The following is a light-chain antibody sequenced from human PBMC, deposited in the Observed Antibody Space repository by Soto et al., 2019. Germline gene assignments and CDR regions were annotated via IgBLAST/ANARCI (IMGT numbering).Light chain of an antibody. Sequence: DIQMTQSPSTLSASVGDRVTITCRASQSISSWLAWYQQKPGKAPKLLIYKASSLESGVPSRFSGSESGTEFTLTISSLQPDGFATYYCHQYNSYPWTFGQGTKVEIK. CDR1: QSISSW. CDR3: HQYNSYPWT. J-gene: IGKJ1*01. V-gene: IGKV1-5*03. CDR2: KAS.